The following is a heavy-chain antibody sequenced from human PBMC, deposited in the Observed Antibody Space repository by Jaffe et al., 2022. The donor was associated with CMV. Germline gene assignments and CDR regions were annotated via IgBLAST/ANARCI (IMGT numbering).Heavy chain of an antibody. Sequence: QVQLVQSGAEVKKPGASVKVSCKASGYTFTSYAMHWVRQAPGQRLEWMGWINAGNGNTKYSQKFQGRVTITRDTSASTAYMELSSLRSEDTAVYYCARGSAVVVVAATLIWFDPWGQGTLVTVSS. CDR2: INAGNGNT. J-gene: IGHJ5*02. V-gene: IGHV1-3*01. D-gene: IGHD2-15*01. CDR3: ARGSAVVVVAATLIWFDP. CDR1: GYTFTSYA.